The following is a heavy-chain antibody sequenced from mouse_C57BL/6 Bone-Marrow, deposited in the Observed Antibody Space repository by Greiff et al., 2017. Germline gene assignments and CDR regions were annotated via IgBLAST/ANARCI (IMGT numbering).Heavy chain of an antibody. Sequence: EVKLVESGAGLVKPGGSLKLSCAASGFTFSSYAMSWVRQTPEKRLEWVAYISSGGGYIYYADIVKGRFTISRDNARNTLYLQMRSLKSEDTDMYYCTRAQKNGRDYWYFDVWGTGTTVTVSS. J-gene: IGHJ1*03. V-gene: IGHV5-9-1*02. CDR3: TRAQKNGRDYWYFDV. D-gene: IGHD1-1*01. CDR2: ISSGGGYI. CDR1: GFTFSSYA.